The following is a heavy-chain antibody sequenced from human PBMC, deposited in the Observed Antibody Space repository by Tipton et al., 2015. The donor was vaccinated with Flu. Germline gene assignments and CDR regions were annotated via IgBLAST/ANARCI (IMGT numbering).Heavy chain of an antibody. CDR3: ATLTGDDY. Sequence: SLRLSCAASGFTFSSYEMNWVRQAPGKVLEWVSYISSSGNTISYADSVRGRFTISRDNTKKSLSLQLNSLRAEDTAIYYCATLTGDDYWGQGILVTVSS. CDR1: GFTFSSYE. J-gene: IGHJ4*02. V-gene: IGHV3-48*03. D-gene: IGHD7-27*01. CDR2: ISSSGNTI.